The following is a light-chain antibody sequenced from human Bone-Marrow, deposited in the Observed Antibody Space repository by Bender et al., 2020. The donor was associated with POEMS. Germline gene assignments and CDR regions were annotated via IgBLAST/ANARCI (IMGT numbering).Light chain of an antibody. V-gene: IGLV1-47*01. CDR1: SSNIGSNY. J-gene: IGLJ3*02. Sequence: QSVLTQSPSASETPGQRVTISCSGRSSNIGSNYVYWYRQLPGTAPKLLISKTSQRPSGVPDRFSGSKSGTSASLTIGGLRSEDEADYYCAAWDDSLRGPLFGGGTKLTVL. CDR3: AAWDDSLRGPL. CDR2: KTS.